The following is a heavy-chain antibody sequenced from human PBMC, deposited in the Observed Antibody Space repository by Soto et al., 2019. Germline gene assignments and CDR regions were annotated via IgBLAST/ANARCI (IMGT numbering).Heavy chain of an antibody. J-gene: IGHJ5*02. V-gene: IGHV4-59*12. Sequence: SETLSLTCTVSGGSISSYYWSWIRQPPGKGLEWIGYIYYSGSTNYNPSLKSRVTISVDTSKNQFSLKLSSVTAADTAVYYCARGHVSSSWYKNWFDPWGQGTLVTVSS. D-gene: IGHD6-13*01. CDR1: GGSISSYY. CDR3: ARGHVSSSWYKNWFDP. CDR2: IYYSGST.